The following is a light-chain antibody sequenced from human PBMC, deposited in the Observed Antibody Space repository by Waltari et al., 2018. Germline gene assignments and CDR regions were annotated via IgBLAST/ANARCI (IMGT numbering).Light chain of an antibody. CDR2: DIN. CDR1: YSDIGSYHS. J-gene: IGLJ2*01. V-gene: IGLV2-14*01. Sequence: QSALTQPASVSESPGQSVTISCLGTYSDIGSYHSVSLYQQYPGKAPKLVIYDINKRPSGVSSRLSGSRSGNLASLTISGLRIDDEADYYCSAYTSNTDVVFGGGTKLTVL. CDR3: SAYTSNTDVV.